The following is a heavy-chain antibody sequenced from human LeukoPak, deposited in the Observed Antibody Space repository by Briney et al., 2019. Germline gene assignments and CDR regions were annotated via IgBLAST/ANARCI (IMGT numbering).Heavy chain of an antibody. Sequence: GGSLRLSCAASGFTFDDYGMSWVRQAPGKGLEWVSGINWNGGSTVYADSVKGRFTISRDNAKNSLYLQMNSLRAEDTAVYYCAKDRGRDGYIFFDHWGQGTLVTVSS. CDR1: GFTFDDYG. V-gene: IGHV3-20*04. D-gene: IGHD5-24*01. CDR3: AKDRGRDGYIFFDH. J-gene: IGHJ4*02. CDR2: INWNGGST.